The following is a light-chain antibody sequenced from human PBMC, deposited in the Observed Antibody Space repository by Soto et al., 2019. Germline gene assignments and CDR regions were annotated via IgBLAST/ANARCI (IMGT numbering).Light chain of an antibody. CDR2: QAS. V-gene: IGKV1-5*03. CDR3: QEYNSYSPYT. J-gene: IGKJ2*01. CDR1: QXISSW. Sequence: DIQMTQSPSXXXXXXXXXXXXXXRAXQXISSWLAWYQQKPGKAPKLLIYQASSLESGVPPRFSGSGSGTEFTLTISSLQPEDFATYYCQEYNSYSPYTXGQGAKLEIK.